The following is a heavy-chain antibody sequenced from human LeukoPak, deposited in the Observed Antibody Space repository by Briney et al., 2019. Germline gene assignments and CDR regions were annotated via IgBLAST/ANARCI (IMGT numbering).Heavy chain of an antibody. CDR1: GFTFSSYW. J-gene: IGHJ4*02. CDR2: IKQDGSEK. CDR3: VRGIIGY. V-gene: IGHV3-7*04. Sequence: GGSLRLSCAVSGFTFSSYWMSWVRQAPGKGLEWVANIKQDGSEKYYVDSVKGRFTISRDNAKNSLYLQMNSLRAEDTAVYYCVRGIIGYWGQGTLVTVSS.